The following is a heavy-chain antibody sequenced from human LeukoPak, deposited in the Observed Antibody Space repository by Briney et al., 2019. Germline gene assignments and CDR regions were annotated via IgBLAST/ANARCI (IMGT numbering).Heavy chain of an antibody. CDR3: ARDPSITIFGVVSNWFDP. V-gene: IGHV3-33*01. CDR1: GFTFSSYG. CDR2: IWYDGSNK. D-gene: IGHD3-3*01. Sequence: PGGSLRLSCAASGFTFSSYGMHWVRQAPGKGLEWVAVIWYDGSNKYYADSVKGRFTISRDNSKNTLYLQMNSLRAEDTAVYYCARDPSITIFGVVSNWFDPWGQGTLVTASS. J-gene: IGHJ5*02.